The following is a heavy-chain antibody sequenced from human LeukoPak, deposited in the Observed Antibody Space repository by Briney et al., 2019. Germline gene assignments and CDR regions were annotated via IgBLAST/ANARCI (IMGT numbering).Heavy chain of an antibody. J-gene: IGHJ4*02. CDR3: ARDPFYGDADFDY. CDR1: GFTFTNYW. V-gene: IGHV3-74*01. CDR2: IKSYGSST. D-gene: IGHD4-17*01. Sequence: GGSLRLSCAASGFTFTNYWMHCVRQAPGNWLVWVSRIKSYGSSTTYADSVKGRFTISRDNAKNMVYLQMNSLRAEDTAVYYCARDPFYGDADFDYWGQGTLVTVSS.